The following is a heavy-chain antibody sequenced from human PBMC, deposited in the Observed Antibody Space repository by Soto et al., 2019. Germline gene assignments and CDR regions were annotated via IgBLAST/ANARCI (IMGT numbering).Heavy chain of an antibody. CDR3: ATLRDDYGEYAWLTDDISSSDY. CDR2: IYYSGST. CDR1: GGSISSGGYY. D-gene: IGHD4-17*01. J-gene: IGHJ4*02. V-gene: IGHV4-39*01. Sequence: SETLSLTCAVSGGSISSGGYYWGWIRQPPGKGLEWIGSIYYSGSTYYNPSLKSRVTISVDTSKNQFSLKLSSVTAADTAVYYCATLRDDYGEYAWLTDDISSSDYWGQGTLVTVS.